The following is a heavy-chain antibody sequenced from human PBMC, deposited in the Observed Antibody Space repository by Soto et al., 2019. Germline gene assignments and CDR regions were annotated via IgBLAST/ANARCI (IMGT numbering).Heavy chain of an antibody. J-gene: IGHJ6*03. CDR2: IYWDDDK. CDR3: AHMGLWFGEPLRRHYYYMDV. D-gene: IGHD3-10*01. Sequence: SGPTLVKPTQTLTLTCTFSGFSLSTSGVGVGWIRQPPGKALEWLALIYWDDDKRYSPSLKSRLTITKDTSKNQVVLTMTNMDPVDTATYYCAHMGLWFGEPLRRHYYYMDVWGKGTTVTVSS. V-gene: IGHV2-5*02. CDR1: GFSLSTSGVG.